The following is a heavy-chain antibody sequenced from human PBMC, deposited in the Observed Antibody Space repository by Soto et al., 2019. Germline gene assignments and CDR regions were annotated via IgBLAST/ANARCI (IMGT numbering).Heavy chain of an antibody. CDR1: GFTFSRHT. V-gene: IGHV3-30-3*01. CDR2: ISDDGSNT. CDR3: AREAYYDCWSGFNTHPYYFDD. Sequence: QVQLVESGGGVVQPGRSLRLSCAASGFTFSRHTMHWVRQAPGKGLEWVAAISDDGSNTYYADSVKGRFTISRDNSKNTLYLQMNSLSSEDTAVHHCAREAYYDCWSGFNTHPYYFDDWGQGTLVTVSS. D-gene: IGHD3-3*01. J-gene: IGHJ4*02.